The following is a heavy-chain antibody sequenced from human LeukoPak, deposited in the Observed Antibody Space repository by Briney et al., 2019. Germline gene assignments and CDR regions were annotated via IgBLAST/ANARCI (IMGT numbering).Heavy chain of an antibody. Sequence: GRSLRLSCAASGFTFSSYGMHWVRQAPGKGLEWVAVIWYDGSNKYYADSVKGRFTISRDNSKNTLYLQMNSLRAEDTAVYYCARDYDILTGYYTPGGEIFDYWSQGTLVTVSS. J-gene: IGHJ4*02. CDR3: ARDYDILTGYYTPGGEIFDY. CDR2: IWYDGSNK. V-gene: IGHV3-33*01. CDR1: GFTFSSYG. D-gene: IGHD3-9*01.